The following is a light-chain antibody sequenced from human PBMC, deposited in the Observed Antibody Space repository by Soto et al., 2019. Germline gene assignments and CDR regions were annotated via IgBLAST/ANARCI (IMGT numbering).Light chain of an antibody. Sequence: QSVLTQPPSASGTPGQRVTISCSGSSSNIGSNDVHWYQQFPGTAPKLLIYWNNHRPSGVPDGFIGSKSGTSASLVISGLRSEDKADYYCTGWDDSLRGVVFGGGTKGTVL. V-gene: IGLV1-47*01. CDR2: WNN. CDR3: TGWDDSLRGVV. CDR1: SSNIGSND. J-gene: IGLJ2*01.